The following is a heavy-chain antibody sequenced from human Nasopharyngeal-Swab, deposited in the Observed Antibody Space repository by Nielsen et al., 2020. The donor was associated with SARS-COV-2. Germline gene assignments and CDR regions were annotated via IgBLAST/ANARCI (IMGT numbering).Heavy chain of an antibody. D-gene: IGHD6-19*01. CDR1: RFTLHKYE. Sequence: GGAPDFSCAASRFTLHKYEKKWVRQAPRKGGGGGFYISTSGATIHYADSVRGRFTISRDNAKKSLYLQMNSLRAEDTAVYYCARASRGWSWGQGTLVTVSS. V-gene: IGHV3-48*03. CDR2: ISTSGATI. CDR3: ARASRGWS. J-gene: IGHJ5*02.